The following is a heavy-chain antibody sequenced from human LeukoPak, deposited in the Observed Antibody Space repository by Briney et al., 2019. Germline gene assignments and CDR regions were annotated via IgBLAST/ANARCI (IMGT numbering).Heavy chain of an antibody. V-gene: IGHV4-59*08. Sequence: SETLSLTGTVSGGSISSYYWSWIRQPPGKGLEWIGYIYYSGSTNYNPSLKSRVTISVDTSKNQFSLKLSSVTAADTAVYYCARHLYFDYWGQGTLVTVSS. CDR3: ARHLYFDY. J-gene: IGHJ4*02. CDR1: GGSISSYY. CDR2: IYYSGST.